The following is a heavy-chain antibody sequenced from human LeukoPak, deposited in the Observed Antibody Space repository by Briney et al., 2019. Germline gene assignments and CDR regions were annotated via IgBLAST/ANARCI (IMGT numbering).Heavy chain of an antibody. CDR2: IYYSGST. D-gene: IGHD3-3*01. J-gene: IGHJ4*02. Sequence: SETLSLTCTVSGGSISSYYWSWIRQPPGKGLEWIGYIYYSGSTNYNPSLKSRVTISVDTSKNQFSLKLSSVTAADTAVYYCARPGEFKEWLLWDYWGQGTLVTVSS. V-gene: IGHV4-59*01. CDR1: GGSISSYY. CDR3: ARPGEFKEWLLWDY.